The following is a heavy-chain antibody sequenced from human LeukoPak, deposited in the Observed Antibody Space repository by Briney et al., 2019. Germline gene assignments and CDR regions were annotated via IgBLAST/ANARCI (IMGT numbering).Heavy chain of an antibody. CDR1: GNSISSGDYY. J-gene: IGHJ4*02. CDR3: ARVTGYMIEDYFDS. Sequence: PSETLSLTCTVSGNSISSGDYYWSWIRQPAGKGLEWIGRIYTSGSTTYNPSLKSRVTISVDRSKNQFSLKLRSVTAADTAVYYCARVTGYMIEDYFDSWGQGTLVTVSS. CDR2: IYTSGST. V-gene: IGHV4-61*02. D-gene: IGHD3-22*01.